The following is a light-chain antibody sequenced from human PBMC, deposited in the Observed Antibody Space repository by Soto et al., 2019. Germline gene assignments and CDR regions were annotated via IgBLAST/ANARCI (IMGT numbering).Light chain of an antibody. CDR1: SSDVGGYNY. V-gene: IGLV2-14*01. J-gene: IGLJ2*01. CDR2: DVS. Sequence: QSALTQPASVSGSPGQSITISCTGTSSDVGGYNYVSWYQQHPGKAPKLMIYDVSNRPSGVSNRFSGSKSGNTASLTISGLQAEDEADDYCSSYTSSSTVVFGGFNNLTVL. CDR3: SSYTSSSTVV.